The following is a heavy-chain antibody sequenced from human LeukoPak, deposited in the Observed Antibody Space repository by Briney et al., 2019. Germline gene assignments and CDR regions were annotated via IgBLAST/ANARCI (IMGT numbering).Heavy chain of an antibody. CDR1: GFTFKNYE. D-gene: IGHD5/OR15-5a*01. Sequence: PGGSLRLSCAASGFTFKNYEMHWVRQAPGKGLEWLSYISSSSITIYYADSMGGRFTISRDNAKSSLYLQMNSLRAEDTAVYYCARAGYSILSPFDYWGQGTLVTVSS. CDR3: ARAGYSILSPFDY. CDR2: ISSSSITI. V-gene: IGHV3-48*03. J-gene: IGHJ4*02.